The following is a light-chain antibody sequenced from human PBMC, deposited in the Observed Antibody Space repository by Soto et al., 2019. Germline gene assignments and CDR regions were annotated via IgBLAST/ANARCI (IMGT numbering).Light chain of an antibody. CDR2: DAS. V-gene: IGKV3-11*01. CDR1: QSVSSN. CDR3: QQRSNWRIT. J-gene: IGKJ5*01. Sequence: DIVLTQSPGTLSLSPGERATLSCRASQSVSSNLAWYQQKPGQAPRLLIYDASNRATGIPARFSGSGSGTDFTLTISGLEPEDFAVYYCQQRSNWRITFGQGTRLEIK.